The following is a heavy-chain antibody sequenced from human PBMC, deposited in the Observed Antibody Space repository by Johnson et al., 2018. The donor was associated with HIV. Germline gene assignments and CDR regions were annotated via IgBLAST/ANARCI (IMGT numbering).Heavy chain of an antibody. CDR1: GFTFSSYA. D-gene: IGHD5/OR15-5a*01. V-gene: IGHV3-30-3*01. CDR2: ISYDGSNK. Sequence: QVQLVESGGGLVQPGGSLRLSCAASGFTFSSYAMHWVRQAPGKGLEWVVVISYDGSNKYYADSVKGRFTISRDNSKNTLYLQMNSLRAEDTAVYYCARDRWSTIMGAFDIWGQGTMVTVSS. CDR3: ARDRWSTIMGAFDI. J-gene: IGHJ3*02.